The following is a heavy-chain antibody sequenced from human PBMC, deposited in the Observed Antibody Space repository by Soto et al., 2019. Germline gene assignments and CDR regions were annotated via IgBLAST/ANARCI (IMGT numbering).Heavy chain of an antibody. CDR3: ARTRRADYRRYFDL. J-gene: IGHJ2*01. D-gene: IGHD3-16*02. Sequence: QVQLQQWGAGLLKPSETLSLTCAVYGGSFNGYFWTWIRQSPGTGLEWIGEVDHSGSTNYNPPLKTRVSISLDTYNTQFSLKMASVTAADTAVYYCARTRRADYRRYFDLWGRGTLVTVSS. CDR1: GGSFNGYF. CDR2: VDHSGST. V-gene: IGHV4-34*01.